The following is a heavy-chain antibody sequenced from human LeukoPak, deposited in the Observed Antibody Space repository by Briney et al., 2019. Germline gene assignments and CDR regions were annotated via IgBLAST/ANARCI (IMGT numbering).Heavy chain of an antibody. D-gene: IGHD6-13*01. CDR2: MNPNSGNT. J-gene: IGHJ4*02. Sequence: ASVKVSCKASGYTFTSYDINWVRQATGQGLEWMGWMNPNSGNTGYAQRFQGRVTITRNTSISTAYMELSSLRSEDTAVYYCARSGAAAGFGFDYWGQGTLVTVSS. CDR1: GYTFTSYD. CDR3: ARSGAAAGFGFDY. V-gene: IGHV1-8*03.